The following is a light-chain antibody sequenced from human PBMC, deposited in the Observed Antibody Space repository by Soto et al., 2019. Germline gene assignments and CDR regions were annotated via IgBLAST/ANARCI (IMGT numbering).Light chain of an antibody. CDR3: QQSYSTPPYT. Sequence: CVGDRVTITCRASQSISSYLNWYQQKPGKAPKLLIYAASSLQSGVPSRFSGSGSGTDFTLTISSLQPEDFATYYCQQSYSTPPYTFGQGTKVDIK. CDR2: AAS. V-gene: IGKV1-39*01. J-gene: IGKJ2*01. CDR1: QSISSY.